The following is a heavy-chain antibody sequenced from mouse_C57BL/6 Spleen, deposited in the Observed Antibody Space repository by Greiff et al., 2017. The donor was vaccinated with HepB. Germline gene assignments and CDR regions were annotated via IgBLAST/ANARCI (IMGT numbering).Heavy chain of an antibody. Sequence: QVQLQQSGAELARPGASVKLSCKASGYTFTSYGISWVKQRTGQGLEWIGEIYPRSGNTYYNEKFKGKATLTADKSSSTAYMELRSLTSADSAVYFCARERDYYGSPWYFDYWGQGTTLTVSS. J-gene: IGHJ2*01. CDR3: ARERDYYGSPWYFDY. D-gene: IGHD1-1*01. CDR1: GYTFTSYG. V-gene: IGHV1-81*01. CDR2: IYPRSGNT.